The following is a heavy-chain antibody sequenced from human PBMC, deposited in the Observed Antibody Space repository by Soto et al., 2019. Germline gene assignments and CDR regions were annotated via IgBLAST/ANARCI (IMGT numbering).Heavy chain of an antibody. CDR2: ISYDGSNK. J-gene: IGHJ5*02. D-gene: IGHD3-3*01. V-gene: IGHV3-30*18. Sequence: QVQLVESGGGVVQPGRSLRLSCAASGFTFSSYGMHWVRQAPGKGLEWVAVISYDGSNKYYADSVKGRFTISRDNSKNTLYLQMNSLIAEDTAVYYCAKDLTISYYDFWSGSPWGQGTLVTVSS. CDR1: GFTFSSYG. CDR3: AKDLTISYYDFWSGSP.